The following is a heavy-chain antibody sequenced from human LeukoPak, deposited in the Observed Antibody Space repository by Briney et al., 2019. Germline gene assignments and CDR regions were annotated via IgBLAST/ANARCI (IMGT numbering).Heavy chain of an antibody. J-gene: IGHJ4*02. V-gene: IGHV4-39*07. D-gene: IGHD7-27*01. CDR2: IYYSGST. Sequence: SETLSLTCTVSGGSISSSSYYWGWIRQPPGKGLEWIGSIYYSGSTYYNPSLKSRVTISVDTSKNQFSLKLSSVTAADTAVYYCARDPMGTGNFDYWGQGTLVTVSP. CDR3: ARDPMGTGNFDY. CDR1: GGSISSSSYY.